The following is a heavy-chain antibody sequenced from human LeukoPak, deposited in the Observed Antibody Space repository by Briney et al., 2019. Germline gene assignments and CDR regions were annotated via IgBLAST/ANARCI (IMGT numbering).Heavy chain of an antibody. CDR1: GFTFSSYW. Sequence: GGSLRLSCTASGFTFSSYWMSWVRQAPGKGLEWVANINQYGSERYYVDSVKGRFTISRDNAKNSLYLQMNSLRAEDTAVYYCARGSGSYEGYFDYWGQGTLVTVSS. J-gene: IGHJ4*02. D-gene: IGHD3-10*01. V-gene: IGHV3-7*02. CDR2: INQYGSER. CDR3: ARGSGSYEGYFDY.